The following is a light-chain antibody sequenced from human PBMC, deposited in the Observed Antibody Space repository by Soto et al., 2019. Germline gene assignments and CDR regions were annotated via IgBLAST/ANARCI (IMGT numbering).Light chain of an antibody. CDR3: QQYNSSPYT. J-gene: IGKJ2*01. Sequence: DIQMTQSPSTLSGSVGDRVTITCRASQRFSTWLARYQQKPGKAPRLLIYDASSLEGGVPSRFSGRGSGTEFTLTISGLQPDDFATYYCQQYNSSPYTFGQGTKLEIK. CDR2: DAS. CDR1: QRFSTW. V-gene: IGKV1-5*01.